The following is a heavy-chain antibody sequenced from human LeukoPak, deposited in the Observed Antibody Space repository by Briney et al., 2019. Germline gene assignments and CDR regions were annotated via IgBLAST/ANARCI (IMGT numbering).Heavy chain of an antibody. V-gene: IGHV3-33*03. CDR2: VWVDGNNK. J-gene: IGHJ4*02. CDR3: AKAARLGPSHFDY. D-gene: IGHD6-25*01. CDR1: GFTFTAYG. Sequence: GGTLRLSCATSGFTFTAYGWHWVRQAPGMGLEWLAVVWVDGNNKFYADSVKGRFTISRDNSRSTLYLHMNSLRDDDTAVYYCAKAARLGPSHFDYWGRGTLVTVSS.